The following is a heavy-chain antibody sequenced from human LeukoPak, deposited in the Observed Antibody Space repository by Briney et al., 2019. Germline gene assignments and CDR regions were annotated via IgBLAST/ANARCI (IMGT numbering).Heavy chain of an antibody. CDR2: INPSGGST. Sequence: ASVKVSCKASGYTFTSYYMHWVRQAPGQGLEWMGIINPSGGSTSYAQKFQGRVTMTRDTSTSTAYMELSSLRSEDTAVYYCASRFFSGRSGYDYWGQGTLVTVSS. V-gene: IGHV1-46*01. CDR1: GYTFTSYY. CDR3: ASRFFSGRSGYDY. D-gene: IGHD3-22*01. J-gene: IGHJ4*02.